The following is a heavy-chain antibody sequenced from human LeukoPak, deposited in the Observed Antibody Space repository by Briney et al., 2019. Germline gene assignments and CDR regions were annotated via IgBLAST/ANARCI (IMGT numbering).Heavy chain of an antibody. D-gene: IGHD3-22*01. J-gene: IGHJ4*02. V-gene: IGHV4-61*03. CDR1: GGSISSGGYY. CDR3: ASLKASGYTDY. Sequence: SETLSLTCTVSGGSISSGGYYWSWIRQPPGKGLEWIGYIYTSGRTNYNPSLKSRVTVSVDTSKNHFSLKLSSVTAADTAVYYCASLKASGYTDYWGQGTLVTVSS. CDR2: IYTSGRT.